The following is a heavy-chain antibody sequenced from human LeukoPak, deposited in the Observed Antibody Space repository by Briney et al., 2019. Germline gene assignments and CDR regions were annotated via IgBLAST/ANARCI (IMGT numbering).Heavy chain of an antibody. D-gene: IGHD1-26*01. CDR1: GFTFSSYA. CDR2: ISGSGGST. Sequence: GGSLRLSCAASGFTFSSYAMSWVRQAPGKGLEWVSAISGSGGSTYYADSVKGRFTISRDNSKNTLYLQMDSLRAEDTAVYYCAKRDGGSLLFDYWGQGTLVTVPS. J-gene: IGHJ4*02. V-gene: IGHV3-23*01. CDR3: AKRDGGSLLFDY.